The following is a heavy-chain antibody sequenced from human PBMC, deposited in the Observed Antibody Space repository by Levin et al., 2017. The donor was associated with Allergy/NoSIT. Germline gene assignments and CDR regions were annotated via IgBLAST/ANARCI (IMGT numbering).Heavy chain of an antibody. J-gene: IGHJ5*02. CDR3: ARDPPYCSGGSCYSP. CDR2: ISSSGSTI. Sequence: TGGSLRLSCAASGFTFSSYEMNWVRQAPGKGLEWVSYISSSGSTIYYADSVKGRFTISRDNAKNSLYLQMNSLRAEDTAVYYCARDPPYCSGGSCYSPWGQGTLVTVSS. CDR1: GFTFSSYE. V-gene: IGHV3-48*03. D-gene: IGHD2-15*01.